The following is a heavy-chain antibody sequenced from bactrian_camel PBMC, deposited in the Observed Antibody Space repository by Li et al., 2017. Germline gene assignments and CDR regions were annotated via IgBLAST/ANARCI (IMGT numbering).Heavy chain of an antibody. V-gene: IGHV3S1*01. D-gene: IGHD6*01. CDR1: GFTFSSYS. CDR3: AAGLVRECLSLLT. Sequence: HVQLVESGGGLVQPGGSLRLSCVASGFTFSSYSMMWVRQAPGKGLEWVSGVINGGSNPDYADSVKGRFTISRDNAKNTLYLQMNSLKFEDTALYYCAAGLVRECLSLLTGAREPRSPSP. J-gene: IGHJ6*01. CDR2: VINGGSNP.